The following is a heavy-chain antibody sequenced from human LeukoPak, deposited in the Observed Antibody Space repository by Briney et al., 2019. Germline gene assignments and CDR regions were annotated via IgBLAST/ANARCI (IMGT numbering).Heavy chain of an antibody. J-gene: IGHJ4*02. V-gene: IGHV3-21*01. D-gene: IGHD6-13*01. CDR2: ISSSSSYK. Sequence: AESLRLSCAASGFSFSSYYMNWVRQAPGKGLEWVSYISSSSSYKYYAASVKGRFTISRDNAKNSLYLQMNSLRAEDTAVYHCARGAIAAAGKAYLDYWGQGTLVTVSS. CDR1: GFSFSSYY. CDR3: ARGAIAAAGKAYLDY.